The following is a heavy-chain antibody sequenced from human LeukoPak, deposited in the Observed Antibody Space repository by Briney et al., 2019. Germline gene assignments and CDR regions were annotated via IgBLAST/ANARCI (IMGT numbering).Heavy chain of an antibody. CDR2: INHSGST. CDR3: ARRLWFGESDV. V-gene: IGHV4-34*01. J-gene: IGHJ6*04. Sequence: SETLSLTCAVYGGSFSGYYWSWIRQPPGKGLEWIGEINHSGSTNSNPSLKSRVTISVDTSKNQFSLNLSSVTAADTAVYYCARRLWFGESDVWGKGTTVTVSS. CDR1: GGSFSGYY. D-gene: IGHD3-10*01.